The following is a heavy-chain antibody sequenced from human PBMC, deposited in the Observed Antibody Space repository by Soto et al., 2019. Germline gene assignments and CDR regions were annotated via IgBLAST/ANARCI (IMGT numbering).Heavy chain of an antibody. D-gene: IGHD6-6*01. Sequence: XSVKVSCKASGYTFTSYGISWVRQAPVQGLEWMGWISAYNGNTNYAQKLQGRVTMTTDTSTSTAYMELRSLRSDDTAVYYCASQSIAARPVGAFDIWGQGTMVTVSS. J-gene: IGHJ3*02. V-gene: IGHV1-18*04. CDR2: ISAYNGNT. CDR3: ASQSIAARPVGAFDI. CDR1: GYTFTSYG.